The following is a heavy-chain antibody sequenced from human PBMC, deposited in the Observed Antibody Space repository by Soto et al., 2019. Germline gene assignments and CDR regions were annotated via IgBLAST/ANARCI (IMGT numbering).Heavy chain of an antibody. V-gene: IGHV4-59*01. CDR2: IYYSGST. CDR1: GGSISSYY. CDR3: ARSDGRY. Sequence: PSATLSLTCAVSGGSISSYYWSWIRQPPGKGLEWIGYIYYSGSTNYNPSLKSRVTISVDTSKNQFSLKLSSVTAADTAVYYCARSDGRYWGQGTLVTVS. J-gene: IGHJ4*02.